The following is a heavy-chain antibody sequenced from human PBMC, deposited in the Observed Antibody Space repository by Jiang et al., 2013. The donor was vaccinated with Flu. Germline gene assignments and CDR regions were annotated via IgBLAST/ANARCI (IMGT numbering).Heavy chain of an antibody. Sequence: VQLVESGGGLVKPGGSLRLSCETSDFTLKNYIMNWLRQVPGKGLEWVSSISSSAHYEFYADSVKGRFTISRDDAKNSVYLQMSSLRVEDTAVYYCATLSQLWSGSHFDPWGQGALVTVSS. CDR3: ATLSQLWSGSHFDP. CDR2: ISSSAHYE. V-gene: IGHV3-21*01. D-gene: IGHD3-3*01. CDR1: DFTLKNYI. J-gene: IGHJ5*02.